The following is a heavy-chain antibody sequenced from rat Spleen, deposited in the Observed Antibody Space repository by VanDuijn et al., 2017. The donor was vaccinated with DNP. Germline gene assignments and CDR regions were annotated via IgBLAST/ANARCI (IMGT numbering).Heavy chain of an antibody. V-gene: IGHV3-3*01. CDR1: GYSITSSYS. J-gene: IGHJ4*01. D-gene: IGHD1-12*02. CDR3: ASYYYDGYYAMDA. CDR2: VNSAGTT. Sequence: EVQLQESGPGLVKTSQSLSLTCSVTGYSITSSYSWNWIRKFPGNKLEWMGSVNSAGTTNYNPSLKSRISITRDTSKNQFFLQLNSVTSEDTATYYCASYYYDGYYAMDAWGQGTSVTVSS.